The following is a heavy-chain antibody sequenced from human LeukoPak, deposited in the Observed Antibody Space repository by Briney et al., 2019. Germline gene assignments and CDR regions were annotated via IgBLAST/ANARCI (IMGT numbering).Heavy chain of an antibody. CDR1: GGSIINGDYY. D-gene: IGHD1-14*01. CDR3: ARLTGSGEVFDS. J-gene: IGHJ4*02. Sequence: SETLSLTCTVSGGSIINGDYYWSWIRQPPGKGLEWIGYIYDDGSTYYNPSLKSRVTISIDTSKNQFSLNLRSVTAAGTAVYYCARLTGSGEVFDSWGQGTLVTVSS. V-gene: IGHV4-30-4*01. CDR2: IYDDGST.